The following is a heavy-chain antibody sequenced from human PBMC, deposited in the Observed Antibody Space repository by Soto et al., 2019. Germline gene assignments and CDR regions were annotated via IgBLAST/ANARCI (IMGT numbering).Heavy chain of an antibody. V-gene: IGHV1-18*01. J-gene: IGHJ4*02. CDR1: GYTFTSYG. Sequence: ASVKVSCKASGYTFTSYGISWVRQAPGQGLEWMGWISAYNGNTNYAQKFQGRVTMTEDTSTDTAYMELSSLRSEDTAVYYCATEIPYNGAREFDYWGQGTLVTVSS. CDR2: ISAYNGNT. CDR3: ATEIPYNGAREFDY. D-gene: IGHD1-20*01.